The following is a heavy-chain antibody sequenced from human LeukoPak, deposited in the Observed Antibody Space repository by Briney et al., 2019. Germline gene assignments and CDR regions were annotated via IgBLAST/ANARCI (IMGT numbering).Heavy chain of an antibody. J-gene: IGHJ4*02. CDR1: GFTFSNYW. Sequence: GGSLRLSCAASGFTFSNYWMHWVRQAPGKGLVWVSHINSDGSRTNYAASVKGRFTISRDNAKNTPYLQMNSLRAEDTAVYYCARQPDYWGQGTLVTVS. D-gene: IGHD1-14*01. V-gene: IGHV3-74*01. CDR2: INSDGSRT. CDR3: ARQPDY.